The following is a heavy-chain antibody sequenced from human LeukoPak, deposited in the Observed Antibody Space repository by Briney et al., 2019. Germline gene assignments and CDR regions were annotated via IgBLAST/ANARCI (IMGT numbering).Heavy chain of an antibody. CDR3: ARDRSVGSSWAYYFDY. Sequence: KSGGSLRLSCAASGFTFSSYSMNWVRQAPGKGLEWVSSISSSSSYIYYADSVKGRFTISRDNAKNSLYLQMNSLRAEDTAVYYCARDRSVGSSWAYYFDYWGQGTLVTVSS. CDR2: ISSSSSYI. D-gene: IGHD6-13*01. CDR1: GFTFSSYS. V-gene: IGHV3-21*01. J-gene: IGHJ4*02.